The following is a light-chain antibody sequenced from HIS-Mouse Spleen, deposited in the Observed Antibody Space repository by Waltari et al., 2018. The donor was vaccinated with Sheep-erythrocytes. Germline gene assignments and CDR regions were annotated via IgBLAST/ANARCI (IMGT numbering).Light chain of an antibody. CDR1: QSVSSY. J-gene: IGKJ4*01. CDR2: DAS. CDR3: QQRSNWLT. V-gene: IGKV3-11*01. Sequence: PGERATLSCRASQSVSSYLAWYQQKPGQAPRLLIYDASNRATGIPARFSGSGSGTDFTLTISSLEPEDFAVYYCQQRSNWLTFGGGTKVEIK.